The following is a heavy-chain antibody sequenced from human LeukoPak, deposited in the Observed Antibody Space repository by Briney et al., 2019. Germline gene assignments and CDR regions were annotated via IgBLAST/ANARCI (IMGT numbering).Heavy chain of an antibody. CDR2: IYYSGST. D-gene: IGHD2-8*01. V-gene: IGHV4-59*01. CDR3: VREFWEVNGGNWFDP. J-gene: IGHJ5*02. CDR1: GGSISSYY. Sequence: SETLSLTCTVSGGSISSYYWSWIRQPPGKGLEWIGYIYYSGSTNYNPSLKSRVTISVDTSKNQFSLKLSSVTAADTAVYYCVREFWEVNGGNWFDPWGQGTLVTVSS.